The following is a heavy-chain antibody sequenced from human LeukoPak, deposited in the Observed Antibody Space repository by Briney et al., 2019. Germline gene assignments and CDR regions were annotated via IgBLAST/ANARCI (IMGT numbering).Heavy chain of an antibody. CDR1: GGSFSGYY. CDR3: ARVLDLVLRYFDWAYPREPNWFDP. Sequence: SETLSLTCAIYGGSFSGYYWSWIRQPPGKGLEWIGEINHSGSTNYNPSLKSRVTISVDTSKNQFSLKLSSVAAADTAVYYCARVLDLVLRYFDWAYPREPNWFDPWGQGTLVTVSS. V-gene: IGHV4-34*01. CDR2: INHSGST. J-gene: IGHJ5*02. D-gene: IGHD3-9*01.